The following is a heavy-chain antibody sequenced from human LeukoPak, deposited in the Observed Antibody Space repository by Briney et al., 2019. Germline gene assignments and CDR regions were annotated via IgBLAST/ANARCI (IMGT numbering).Heavy chain of an antibody. CDR3: TTDRGPACDY. D-gene: IGHD1-26*01. CDR1: GFTFTSYA. J-gene: IGHJ4*02. Sequence: GGSLRLSYAASGFTFTSYAMSWVRQAPGKGLEWVGRIKSKADGETTDYAAPVKGRFTISRDDSENTLYLQINSRKTEDTAVYYCTTDRGPACDYWGQGTLVTVSS. V-gene: IGHV3-15*01. CDR2: IKSKADGETT.